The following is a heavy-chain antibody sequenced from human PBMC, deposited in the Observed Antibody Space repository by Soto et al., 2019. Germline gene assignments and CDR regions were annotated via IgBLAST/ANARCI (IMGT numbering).Heavy chain of an antibody. D-gene: IGHD4-4*01. CDR1: GFTFSSYE. CDR2: ISSSGSTI. CDR3: ARVGSLTLTTPLYDY. V-gene: IGHV3-48*03. Sequence: GGSLRLSCAASGFTFSSYEMNWVRQAPGKGLEWVSYISSSGSTIYYADSVKGRFTISRDNAKNSLYLQMNSLRAEDTAVYYCARVGSLTLTTPLYDYWGQGTLVTVSS. J-gene: IGHJ4*02.